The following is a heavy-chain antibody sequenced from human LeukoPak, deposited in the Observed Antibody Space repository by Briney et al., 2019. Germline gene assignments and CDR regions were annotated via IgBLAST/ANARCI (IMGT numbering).Heavy chain of an antibody. D-gene: IGHD6-13*01. CDR3: ATSSSWYPVSSDH. Sequence: GGSLRLSCAASGFTFSSYWMHWVRQAPGKGPVWVSRINSDGSDTSYADSVKGRFTVFRDNAKNTLYLQMNSLRPEDTAQYYCATSSSWYPVSSDHWGQGTLVTVSS. CDR1: GFTFSSYW. J-gene: IGHJ4*02. CDR2: INSDGSDT. V-gene: IGHV3-74*01.